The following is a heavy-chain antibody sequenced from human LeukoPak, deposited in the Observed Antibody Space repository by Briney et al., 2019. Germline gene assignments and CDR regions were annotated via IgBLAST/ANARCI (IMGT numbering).Heavy chain of an antibody. CDR2: ISSSSSTI. CDR3: ARDHPVGYYGSGSYPYYYYYYMDV. CDR1: GFTFSSYS. V-gene: IGHV3-48*01. Sequence: GGSLRLSCAASGFTFSSYSMNWVRQAPGKGLEWVSYISSSSSTIYYADSVKGRFTISRDNAKNSLYLQMNSLRAEDTAVYYCARDHPVGYYGSGSYPYYYYYYMDVWGKGTTVTVSS. J-gene: IGHJ6*03. D-gene: IGHD3-10*01.